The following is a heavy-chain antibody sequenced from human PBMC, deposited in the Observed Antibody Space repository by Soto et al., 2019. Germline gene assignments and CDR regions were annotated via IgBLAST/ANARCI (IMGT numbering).Heavy chain of an antibody. CDR1: GFTFSRFW. CDR2: IKQDGSEK. CDR3: ARARCDGGSCYYGFDY. J-gene: IGHJ4*02. Sequence: EVQLVESGGTLVQPGGSLRLSCATSGFTFSRFWMSWVRQAPGKGLEWVANIKQDGSEKYYVDSVKGRFTMSRDNAKNSLYLQMNSLRAEDTALYYCARARCDGGSCYYGFDYWGQGTLVTVSS. V-gene: IGHV3-7*01. D-gene: IGHD2-15*01.